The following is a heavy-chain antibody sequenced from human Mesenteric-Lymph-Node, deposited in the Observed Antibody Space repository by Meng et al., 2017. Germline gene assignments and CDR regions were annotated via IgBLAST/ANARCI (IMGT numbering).Heavy chain of an antibody. J-gene: IGHJ6*02. CDR1: GYSFTTNW. CDR3: ARLRYQLLFGARGMDV. CDR2: IYPGDSDT. Sequence: KVSCKGSGYSFTTNWIGWVRQMPGKGLEWMGIIYPGDSDTRYRPSFQGQVTISADKSISTAYLQWSSLKASDTAMYYCARLRYQLLFGARGMDVWGQGTTVTVSS. V-gene: IGHV5-51*01. D-gene: IGHD2-2*01.